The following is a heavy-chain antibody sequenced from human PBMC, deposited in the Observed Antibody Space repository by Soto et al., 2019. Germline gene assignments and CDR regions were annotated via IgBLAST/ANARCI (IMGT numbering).Heavy chain of an antibody. Sequence: SVKVSCKASGGTFSSYAISWVRQAPGQGLEWMGGILPIFGTANYAQKFQGRVTITADKSTSTAYMELSSLRSEDTAVYYCARAGSHAIFGVAPGREDVWEYYYYGMDVWGQGTTVTVSS. V-gene: IGHV1-69*06. D-gene: IGHD3-3*01. J-gene: IGHJ6*02. CDR2: ILPIFGTA. CDR1: GGTFSSYA. CDR3: ARAGSHAIFGVAPGREDVWEYYYYGMDV.